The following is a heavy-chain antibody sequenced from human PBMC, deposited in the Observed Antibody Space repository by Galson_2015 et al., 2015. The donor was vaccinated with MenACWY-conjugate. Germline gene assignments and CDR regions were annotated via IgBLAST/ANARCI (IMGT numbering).Heavy chain of an antibody. J-gene: IGHJ4*02. V-gene: IGHV4-39*07. D-gene: IGHD4-17*01. CDR1: GGSISSSSYH. CDR2: IYYTGST. Sequence: ETLPLTCTVSGGSISSSSYHWGWIRQPPGKGLEWIGSIYYTGSTFYNPSLKSRITISVDTSKNQFSLRLTSVTAADTAVYYCARSTTVTTYGLYFDYWGQGTLVTVSS. CDR3: ARSTTVTTYGLYFDY.